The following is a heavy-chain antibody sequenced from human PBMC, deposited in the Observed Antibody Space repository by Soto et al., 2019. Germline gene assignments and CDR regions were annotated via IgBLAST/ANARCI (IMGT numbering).Heavy chain of an antibody. D-gene: IGHD3-3*02. CDR2: IKKDGSEK. J-gene: IGHJ6*02. CDR3: AAILGMDV. Sequence: EVQLVESGGGLVQPGGSLRPSCAVSGFTFSNYWMSWVRQAPGKGLEWVANIKKDGSEKYYVDSVKGRFIISRDNGKKSLYLQMNDLRAEDTAVYYCAAILGMDVWGQGTTVTVSS. V-gene: IGHV3-7*05. CDR1: GFTFSNYW.